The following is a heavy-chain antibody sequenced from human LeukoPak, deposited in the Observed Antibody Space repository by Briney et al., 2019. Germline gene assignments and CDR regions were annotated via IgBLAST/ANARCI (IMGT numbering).Heavy chain of an antibody. J-gene: IGHJ4*02. CDR2: IFAGGTT. CDR1: GFTARTNY. V-gene: IGHV3-53*01. CDR3: ARAGSADSFDY. Sequence: GGSLRLSCVVSGFTARTNYMTWVRQAPGKGLEWVSLIFAGGTTYYADSVRGRFTVSRDNSKNTLYLQMNSLRAEDTAVYYCARAGSADSFDYWGQGTLVTVSS. D-gene: IGHD6-25*01.